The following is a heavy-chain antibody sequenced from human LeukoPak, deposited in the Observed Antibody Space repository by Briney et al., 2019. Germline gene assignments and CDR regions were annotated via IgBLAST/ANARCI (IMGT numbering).Heavy chain of an antibody. J-gene: IGHJ4*02. V-gene: IGHV3-7*01. D-gene: IGHD1-14*01. CDR2: INQDGGEK. CDR1: GFTFSSHW. Sequence: RGSLRLSCAASGFTFSSHWMNWVRQAPGKGLEWVAHINQDGGEKFYVDSVKGRFTISRDNAKNSPYLQMNSLRAEDTATYYCARDSYRALEYWGQGTLVTVSS. CDR3: ARDSYRALEY.